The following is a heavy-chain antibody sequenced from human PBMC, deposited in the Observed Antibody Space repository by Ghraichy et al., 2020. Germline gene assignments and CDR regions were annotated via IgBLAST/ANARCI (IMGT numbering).Heavy chain of an antibody. CDR2: ISGSGGST. J-gene: IGHJ4*02. CDR3: AKVIRFWSIDYGY. CDR1: GFTFSSYA. V-gene: IGHV3-23*01. D-gene: IGHD3-3*01. Sequence: GGSLRLSCADSGFTFSSYAMSWVRQAPGKGLEWVSAISGSGGSTYYADYVKGRITISRDNSKNTLYLQMNRLRAEDTGVYSCAKVIRFWSIDYGYWGQGTLVTVPS.